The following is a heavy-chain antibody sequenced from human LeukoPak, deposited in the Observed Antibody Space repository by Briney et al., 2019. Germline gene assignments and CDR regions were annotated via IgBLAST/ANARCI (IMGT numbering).Heavy chain of an antibody. D-gene: IGHD2-15*01. CDR3: ARDQGWWRFDY. J-gene: IGHJ4*02. V-gene: IGHV3-21*01. Sequence: GGSLRLSCAASGFTFSSYSMNWVRQAPGKGLEWVSSISSSSSYIYYADSVKGRFTISRDNAKNSLYLQVNSLRAEDTAVYYCARDQGWWRFDYWGQGTLVTVSS. CDR2: ISSSSSYI. CDR1: GFTFSSYS.